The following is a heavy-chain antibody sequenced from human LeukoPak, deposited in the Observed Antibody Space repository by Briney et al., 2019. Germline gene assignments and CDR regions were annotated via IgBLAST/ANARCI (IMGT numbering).Heavy chain of an antibody. D-gene: IGHD4-23*01. Sequence: SETLSLTCAFYGGSFGGYYWSWIRQPPGKGLEWIGEINHSGSTNYNPSLKSRVTISVDTSKNQFSLKVRSVTAADTAVYYCARGLSGTVVRRPDYWGQGTLVTVSS. CDR1: GGSFGGYY. CDR3: ARGLSGTVVRRPDY. CDR2: INHSGST. J-gene: IGHJ4*02. V-gene: IGHV4-34*01.